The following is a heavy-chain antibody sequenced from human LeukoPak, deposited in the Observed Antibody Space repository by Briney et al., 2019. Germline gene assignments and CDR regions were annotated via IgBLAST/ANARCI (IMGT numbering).Heavy chain of an antibody. CDR1: GFPFSSYA. J-gene: IGHJ4*02. Sequence: GGSLRLSCAASGFPFSSYAMNWVRQAPGKGLEWVSVIAGSDGFTQYADPVKGRFTISRDNSKNTVYLQMNRLRVEDTALYYCVRSLDYWGQGTLVTVSS. CDR2: IAGSDGFT. V-gene: IGHV3-23*01. CDR3: VRSLDY.